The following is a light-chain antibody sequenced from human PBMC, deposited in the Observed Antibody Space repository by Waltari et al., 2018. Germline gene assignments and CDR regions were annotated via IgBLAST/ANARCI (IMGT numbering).Light chain of an antibody. CDR3: SSYRISMTLL. V-gene: IGLV2-14*02. CDR1: INDSATFNL. Sequence: QSALTQPVSVSGAPGQSATLSCIGRINDSATFNLFSWYQQHPGSAPKLIIYEVKYRPSGVSHRFSGSKSGNTASLTISDLQTEDEADYFCSSYRISMTLLFGGGTKVTVL. J-gene: IGLJ2*01. CDR2: EVK.